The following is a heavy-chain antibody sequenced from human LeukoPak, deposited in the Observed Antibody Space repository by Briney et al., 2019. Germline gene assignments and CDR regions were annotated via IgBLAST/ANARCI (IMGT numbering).Heavy chain of an antibody. Sequence: GALRLSCAASGFTFSSYWMSWVRQAPGKGLEWVANIKQDGSEKYYVDSVKGRFTISRDNAKNSLYLQMNSLRAEDTAVYYCARYPVGATTYYFDYWGQGTLVTVSS. CDR1: GFTFSSYW. D-gene: IGHD1-26*01. CDR3: ARYPVGATTYYFDY. CDR2: IKQDGSEK. V-gene: IGHV3-7*01. J-gene: IGHJ4*02.